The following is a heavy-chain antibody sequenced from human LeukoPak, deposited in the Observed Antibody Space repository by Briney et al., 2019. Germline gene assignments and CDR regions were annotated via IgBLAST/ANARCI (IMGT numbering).Heavy chain of an antibody. J-gene: IGHJ4*02. CDR1: GGSFSGYY. CDR2: INHSGST. CDR3: ARLGGGYCSSTSCPDY. D-gene: IGHD2-2*01. V-gene: IGHV4-34*01. Sequence: SETLSLTCAVYGGSFSGYYWSWIRRPPGKGLEWIGEINHSGSTNYNPSLKSRVTISVDTSKNQFSLKLSSVTAAGTAVYYCARLGGGYCSSTSCPDYWGQGTLVTVSS.